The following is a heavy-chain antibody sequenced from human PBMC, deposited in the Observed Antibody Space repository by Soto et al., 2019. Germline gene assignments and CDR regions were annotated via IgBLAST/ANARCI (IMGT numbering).Heavy chain of an antibody. CDR1: GFTFSSYA. Sequence: VGSLRVSCAASGFTFSSYAMSWVRQAPGEGLEWVSAISGSGGSTYYADSVKGRFTISRDNSKNTLYLPMSSLRAEDTAVYYCAKPYSSSWYGPFDYWGQGTLVTVSS. CDR3: AKPYSSSWYGPFDY. V-gene: IGHV3-23*01. CDR2: ISGSGGST. J-gene: IGHJ4*02. D-gene: IGHD6-13*01.